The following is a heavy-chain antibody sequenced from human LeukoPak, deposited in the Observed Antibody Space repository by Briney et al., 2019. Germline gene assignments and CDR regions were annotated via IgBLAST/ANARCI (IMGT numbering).Heavy chain of an antibody. Sequence: QPGGSLRLSCTVSGFTFVRYMMNWVRQAPGKGLEWLAYISSDSGVIYYADSVRGRFTISRDNAQKSLYLEMKSLRVEDTARYYCVREVAYWGQGALVTVSS. CDR1: GFTFVRYM. CDR2: ISSDSGVI. V-gene: IGHV3-48*01. J-gene: IGHJ4*02. D-gene: IGHD5-12*01. CDR3: VREVAY.